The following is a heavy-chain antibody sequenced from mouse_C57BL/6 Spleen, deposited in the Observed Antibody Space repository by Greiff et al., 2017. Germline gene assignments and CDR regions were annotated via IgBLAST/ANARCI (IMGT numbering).Heavy chain of an antibody. CDR2: ISSGGDYI. J-gene: IGHJ4*01. Sequence: EVKLVESGEGLVKPGGSLKLSCAASGFTFSSYAMSWVRQTPEKRLEWVAYISSGGDYIYYADTVKGRFTISRDNARNTLYLQMSSLKSEDTAMYYCTCGNYPRRAMDYWGQGTSVTVSS. V-gene: IGHV5-9-1*02. CDR1: GFTFSSYA. D-gene: IGHD2-1*01. CDR3: TCGNYPRRAMDY.